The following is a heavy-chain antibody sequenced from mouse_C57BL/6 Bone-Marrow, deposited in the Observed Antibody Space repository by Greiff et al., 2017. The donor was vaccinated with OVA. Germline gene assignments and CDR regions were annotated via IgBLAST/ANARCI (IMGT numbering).Heavy chain of an antibody. CDR2: INPNYGTN. V-gene: IGHV1-39*01. Sequence: EVQLQQSGPELVKPGASVKISCKASGYSFTDYNLKWVKQSNGKSLEWIGVINPNYGTNSYNQKFKGKATLTVDQSSSTAYMQRNSLTSEDSVVYYCARAANWDYWFAYWGQGTLVTVSA. CDR1: GYSFTDYN. J-gene: IGHJ3*01. D-gene: IGHD4-1*01. CDR3: ARAANWDYWFAY.